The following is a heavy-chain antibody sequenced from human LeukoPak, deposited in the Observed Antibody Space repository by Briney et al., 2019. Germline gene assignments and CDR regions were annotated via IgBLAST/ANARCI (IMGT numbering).Heavy chain of an antibody. J-gene: IGHJ3*02. CDR3: ARDGYRMGLGGTEWAFDI. CDR1: GYTFTTYA. Sequence: ASVKVSCKASGYTFTTYAMHWVRQAPGQRLEWMGWINAGNGNTKYSQKFQGRVTITRDTSASTAYMELSSLRSEDTAVYYCARDGYRMGLGGTEWAFDIWGQGTMVTVSS. V-gene: IGHV1-3*01. CDR2: INAGNGNT. D-gene: IGHD5-18*01.